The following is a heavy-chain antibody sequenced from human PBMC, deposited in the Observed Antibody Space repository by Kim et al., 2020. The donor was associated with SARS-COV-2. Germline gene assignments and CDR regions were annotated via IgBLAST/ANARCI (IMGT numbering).Heavy chain of an antibody. CDR2: IYYSGST. J-gene: IGHJ5*02. CDR1: GGSISSYY. D-gene: IGHD6-19*01. CDR3: ARVERIAVAGTVWFDP. V-gene: IGHV4-59*01. Sequence: SETLSLTCTVSGGSISSYYWSWIRQPPGKGLEWIGYIYYSGSTNYNPSLKSRVTISVDTSKNQFSLKLSSVTAADTAVYYCARVERIAVAGTVWFDPWGQGTLVTVAA.